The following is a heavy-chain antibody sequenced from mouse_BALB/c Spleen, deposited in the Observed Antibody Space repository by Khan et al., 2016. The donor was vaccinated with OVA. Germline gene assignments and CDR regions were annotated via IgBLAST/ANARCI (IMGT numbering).Heavy chain of an antibody. CDR2: ILYSGST. Sequence: VQLKQSGPSLVKPSQTLSLTCSVTGHSITSGYWCWIRKFPGNKLEYMWYILYSGSTYYNPPLKSRISITRQTSQNQYYLQLNSVTTEDTAIDYCDMSTYKYSFASWGHGTLVTVSA. V-gene: IGHV3-8*02. CDR3: DMSTYKYSFAS. J-gene: IGHJ3*01. D-gene: IGHD2-14*01. CDR1: GHSITSGY.